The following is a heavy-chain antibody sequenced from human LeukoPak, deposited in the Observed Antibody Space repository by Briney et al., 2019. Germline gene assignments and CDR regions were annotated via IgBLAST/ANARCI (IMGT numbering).Heavy chain of an antibody. CDR2: IYHSGST. J-gene: IGHJ5*02. CDR1: GGSISSSNW. D-gene: IGHD3-22*01. CDR3: ARGCHYYYDSSGYYGFDP. V-gene: IGHV4-4*02. Sequence: SGTLSLTCAVSGGSISSSNWWSWVRQPPGKGLEWIGEIYHSGSTNYNPSLKSRVTISVDTSKNQFSLKLSSATAADTAVYYCARGCHYYYDSSGYYGFDPWGQGTLVTVSS.